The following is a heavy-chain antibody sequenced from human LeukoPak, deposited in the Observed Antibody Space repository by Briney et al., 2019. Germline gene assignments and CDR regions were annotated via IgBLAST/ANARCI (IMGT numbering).Heavy chain of an antibody. Sequence: NPGGSLRLSCAASGFTFSSYSMNWVRQAPGKGLEWVSSISSSSSYIYYADSVKGRFTISRDNAKNSLYLQMNSLRAEDTAVYYCAKAMTLGLYHYYYMDVWGKGTTVTVSS. V-gene: IGHV3-21*04. CDR1: GFTFSSYS. CDR2: ISSSSSYI. J-gene: IGHJ6*03. CDR3: AKAMTLGLYHYYYMDV. D-gene: IGHD2/OR15-2a*01.